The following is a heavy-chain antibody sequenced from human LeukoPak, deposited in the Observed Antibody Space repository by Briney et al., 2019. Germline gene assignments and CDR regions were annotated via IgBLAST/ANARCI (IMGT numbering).Heavy chain of an antibody. J-gene: IGHJ4*02. V-gene: IGHV3-23*01. CDR1: GFTFSSYA. D-gene: IGHD6-6*01. CDR3: AKDTGEQLVPYFDY. Sequence: GGSLSLSCAASGFTFSSYAMSWVRQAPGKGLEWVSAISGSGGSTYYADSVKGRFTISRDNSKNTLYLQMNSLRAEDTAVYYCAKDTGEQLVPYFDYWGQGTLVTVSS. CDR2: ISGSGGST.